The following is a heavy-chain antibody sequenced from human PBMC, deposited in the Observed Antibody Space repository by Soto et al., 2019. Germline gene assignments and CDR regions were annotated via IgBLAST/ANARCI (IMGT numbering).Heavy chain of an antibody. CDR2: YYYSGSP. D-gene: IGHD3-10*01. Sequence: QLQMQESGPGLVKPSETLSLNCTVSGGSISSSGYYWGWIRQPPGKGLEWIGSYYYSGSPYYNPSLKSRVTISVDSSKNQFSLKLTYVTAADTAVYYCARRELQFLLLDYWGQGTLVTVSS. J-gene: IGHJ4*02. CDR3: ARRELQFLLLDY. CDR1: GGSISSSGYY. V-gene: IGHV4-39*01.